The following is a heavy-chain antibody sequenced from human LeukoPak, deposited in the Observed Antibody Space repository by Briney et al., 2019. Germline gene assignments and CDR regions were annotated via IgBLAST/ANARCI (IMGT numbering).Heavy chain of an antibody. V-gene: IGHV3-23*01. CDR1: GFTFSNYA. Sequence: GGSLRLSCSASGFTFSNYAMYWVRQAPGKGLEWVSLIGASGESTYYADSVKGRFTISRDNSKNTLSLQMNSLRVEDTAMYFCAKDIQLSTWGLGTMVTVSS. D-gene: IGHD5-24*01. CDR3: AKDIQLST. J-gene: IGHJ3*01. CDR2: IGASGEST.